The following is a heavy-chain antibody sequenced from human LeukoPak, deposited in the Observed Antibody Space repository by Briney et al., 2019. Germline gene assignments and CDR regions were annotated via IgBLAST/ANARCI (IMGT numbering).Heavy chain of an antibody. V-gene: IGHV3-23*01. D-gene: IGHD1-26*01. J-gene: IGHJ6*02. CDR3: ATLGDYSGSYAGRIYYYYGMDV. CDR1: GFTFTNYW. CDR2: ISGSGGST. Sequence: GGSLRLSCAASGFTFTNYWMSWVRQAPGKGLEWVSAISGSGGSTYYADSVKGRFTISRDNSKNTLYLQMNSLRAEDTAVYYCATLGDYSGSYAGRIYYYYGMDVWGQGTTVTASS.